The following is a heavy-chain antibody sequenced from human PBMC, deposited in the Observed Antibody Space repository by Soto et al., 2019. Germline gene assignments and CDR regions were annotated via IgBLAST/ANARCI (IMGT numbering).Heavy chain of an antibody. D-gene: IGHD3-10*01. Sequence: PGGSLRLSCAASGFTFSSYAMSWVRQAPGKGLEWVSAISGSGGSTYYADSVKGRFTISRDNSKNTLYLQMNSLRAEDTAVYYCAKAPGMRGYYYYYMDVWGKGTTVTVSS. J-gene: IGHJ6*03. CDR3: AKAPGMRGYYYYYMDV. CDR1: GFTFSSYA. CDR2: ISGSGGST. V-gene: IGHV3-23*01.